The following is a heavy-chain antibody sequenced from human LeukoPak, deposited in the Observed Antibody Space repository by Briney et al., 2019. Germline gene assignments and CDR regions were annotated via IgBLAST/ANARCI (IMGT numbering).Heavy chain of an antibody. Sequence: GGSLRLSCAASGFTFSSYWMSWVRQAPGKGLEWVANIKQDGSEKYYVDSVKGRFTISRDNAKNSLYLQMNSLRAEDTAVYYCAMMGLPYTKTWFDYWGQGTLVTVSS. CDR1: GFTFSSYW. J-gene: IGHJ4*02. V-gene: IGHV3-7*01. CDR3: AMMGLPYTKTWFDY. CDR2: IKQDGSEK. D-gene: IGHD1-1*01.